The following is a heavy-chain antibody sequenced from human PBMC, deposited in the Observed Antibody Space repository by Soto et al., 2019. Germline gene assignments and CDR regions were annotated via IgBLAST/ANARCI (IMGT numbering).Heavy chain of an antibody. Sequence: GGSLRLSCAASGFTVSSNYMSWVRQAPGKGLEWVSVIYSAGSTYYADSVKGRFTISRDNSKNTLYLQMNSLRAEDTAVYYCAKSRAWFGEFSYWGQGTRVPVSS. J-gene: IGHJ4*02. CDR3: AKSRAWFGEFSY. CDR1: GFTVSSNY. CDR2: IYSAGST. D-gene: IGHD3-10*01. V-gene: IGHV3-53*01.